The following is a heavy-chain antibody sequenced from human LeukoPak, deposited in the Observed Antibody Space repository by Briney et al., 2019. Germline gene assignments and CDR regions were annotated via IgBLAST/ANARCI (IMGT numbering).Heavy chain of an antibody. Sequence: GGSPRLSCAASGFTFSSYAMSWVRQAPGKGLEWVSAISGSGGSTYYADSVKGRFTISRDNSKNTLYLQMNSLRAEDTAVYYCASYGDYEGFDYWGQGTLVTVSS. D-gene: IGHD4-17*01. CDR3: ASYGDYEGFDY. CDR1: GFTFSSYA. J-gene: IGHJ4*02. CDR2: ISGSGGST. V-gene: IGHV3-23*01.